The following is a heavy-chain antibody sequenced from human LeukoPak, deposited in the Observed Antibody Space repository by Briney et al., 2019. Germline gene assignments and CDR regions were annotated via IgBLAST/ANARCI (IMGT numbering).Heavy chain of an antibody. CDR1: GFTFSSYW. CDR2: INSDGSST. Sequence: PGGSLRLSCAASGFTFSSYWMHWVRQAPGKGLVWVSRINSDGSSTSYADSVKGRFTISRDNAKKSLYLQMNSLRAEDTAMYYCARGFCTSTSCYGSYWGQGTLVTVSS. CDR3: ARGFCTSTSCYGSY. D-gene: IGHD2-2*01. V-gene: IGHV3-74*01. J-gene: IGHJ4*02.